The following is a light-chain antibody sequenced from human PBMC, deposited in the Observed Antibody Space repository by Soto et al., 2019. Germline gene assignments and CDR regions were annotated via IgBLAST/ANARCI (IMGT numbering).Light chain of an antibody. CDR2: KAS. J-gene: IGKJ1*01. CDR1: QSSSSR. V-gene: IGKV1-5*03. CDR3: QQYNSYWT. Sequence: DIQRTQSPSTLYASVGDRVTITCRASQSSSSRLAWYQQKPGKAPKLLIYKASSLESGVPSRFSGSGSGTEFTLTISSLQPDDSATYYCQQYNSYWTFGQGTKVEIK.